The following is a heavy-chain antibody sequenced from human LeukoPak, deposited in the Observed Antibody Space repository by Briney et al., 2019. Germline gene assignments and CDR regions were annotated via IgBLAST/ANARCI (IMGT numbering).Heavy chain of an antibody. J-gene: IGHJ4*02. CDR2: IYHSGRT. D-gene: IGHD1-26*01. CDR1: GYSISSGYY. V-gene: IGHV4-38-2*02. Sequence: SETLSLTCTVSGYSISSGYYWGWIRQPPGKGLEWIGSIYHSGRTFYNPSLKSRVTISVDTSKNQFSLKLISVTAADTAVYYCARVSSGSYGTYFDYWGQGTLVTVSS. CDR3: ARVSSGSYGTYFDY.